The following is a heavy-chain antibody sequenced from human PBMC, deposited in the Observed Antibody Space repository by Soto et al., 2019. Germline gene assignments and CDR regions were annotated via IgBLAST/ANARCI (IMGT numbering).Heavy chain of an antibody. CDR3: ARDLGYITRTYYYYYMDV. CDR2: INPSGGST. Sequence: ASVKVSCEASGYTFTSYYMHWVRQAPGQGLEWMGIINPSGGSTSYAQKFQGRVTMTRDTSTSTVYMELSSLRSEDTAVYYCARDLGYITRTYYYYYMDVWGKGTTVTVSS. D-gene: IGHD5-12*01. J-gene: IGHJ6*03. V-gene: IGHV1-46*03. CDR1: GYTFTSYY.